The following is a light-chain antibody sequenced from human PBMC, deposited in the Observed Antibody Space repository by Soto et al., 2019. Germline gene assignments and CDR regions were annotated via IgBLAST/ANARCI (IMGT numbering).Light chain of an antibody. CDR1: SSDVGGSNY. CDR3: SSYTSSAPGVL. Sequence: QSALTQPASVSGSPGQSITISCSGTSSDVGGSNYVSWYQQHPGEAPKLMIYDVSYRPSGVSNRCSGSKSGNTASLTISGLQAENEADYFCSSYTSSAPGVLFGGGTQLTVL. J-gene: IGLJ2*01. CDR2: DVS. V-gene: IGLV2-14*03.